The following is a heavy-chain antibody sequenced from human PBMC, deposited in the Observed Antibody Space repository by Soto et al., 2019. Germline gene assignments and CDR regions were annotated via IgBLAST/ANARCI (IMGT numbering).Heavy chain of an antibody. CDR2: ISASGITT. CDR3: ASPRPNYAEYMDY. J-gene: IGHJ4*02. D-gene: IGHD3-16*01. V-gene: IGHV3-11*01. Sequence: GGSLRLSCAVSGFTFSDHYMRWIRQAPGGGLEWVSYISASGITTYYADSVKGRFTISRDNARNSLYLQMNSLRVEDTAVYYCASPRPNYAEYMDYWGQGTLVTVS. CDR1: GFTFSDHY.